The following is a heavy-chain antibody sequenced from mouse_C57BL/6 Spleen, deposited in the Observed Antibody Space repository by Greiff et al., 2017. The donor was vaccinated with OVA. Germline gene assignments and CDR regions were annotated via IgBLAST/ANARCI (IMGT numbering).Heavy chain of an antibody. Sequence: EVKLMESGPGLVKPSQSLSLTCSVTGYSITSGYYWNWIRQFPGNKLEWMGYISYDGSNNYNPSLKNRISITRDTSKNQFFLKLNSVTTEDTATYYCAREGYDYWFAYWGQGTLVTVSA. CDR2: ISYDGSN. J-gene: IGHJ3*01. CDR1: GYSITSGYY. D-gene: IGHD2-4*01. CDR3: AREGYDYWFAY. V-gene: IGHV3-6*01.